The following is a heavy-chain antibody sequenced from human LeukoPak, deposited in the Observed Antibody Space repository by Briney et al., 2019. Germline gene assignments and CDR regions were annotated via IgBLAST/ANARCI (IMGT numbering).Heavy chain of an antibody. CDR3: ARGYGMDV. V-gene: IGHV3-74*01. J-gene: IGHJ6*02. Sequence: GGSLRLSCAASGFTLSGYWMHWVRQAPGKGLVWVSRISDTGSITGYVDSMKGRFTISRDNAKNTLYLEMNSLRAEDTAVYYCARGYGMDVWGQGTTVTVSS. CDR1: GFTLSGYW. CDR2: ISDTGSIT.